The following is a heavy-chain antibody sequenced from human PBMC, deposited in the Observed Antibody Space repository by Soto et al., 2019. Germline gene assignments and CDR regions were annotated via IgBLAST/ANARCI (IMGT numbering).Heavy chain of an antibody. J-gene: IGHJ4*02. Sequence: PSQTLSLTCAISGDSISTSNVAWNWIRQSPSGGLEWLGRAGYTSKWYNDYAVSVKSRITINPDTSKNQFSLQLNSVTPDDTAVYYCARGKNSAFDYWGREPWSPSPQ. CDR2: AGYTSKWYN. CDR1: GDSISTSNVA. CDR3: ARGKNSAFDY. D-gene: IGHD5-18*01. V-gene: IGHV6-1*01.